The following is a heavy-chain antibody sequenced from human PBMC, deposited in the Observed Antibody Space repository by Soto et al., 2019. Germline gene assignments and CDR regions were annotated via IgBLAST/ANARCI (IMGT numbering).Heavy chain of an antibody. D-gene: IGHD4-17*01. J-gene: IGHJ2*01. Sequence: PGGSLRLSCAASGFTFSSYAMSWVRQAPGKGLEWVSAISGSGGSTYYADSVKGRFTISRDNSKNTLYLQMNSLRAEDTAVYYCARDRYDDYGDYIYWYFDLWGRGTLVTVSS. CDR3: ARDRYDDYGDYIYWYFDL. V-gene: IGHV3-23*01. CDR2: ISGSGGST. CDR1: GFTFSSYA.